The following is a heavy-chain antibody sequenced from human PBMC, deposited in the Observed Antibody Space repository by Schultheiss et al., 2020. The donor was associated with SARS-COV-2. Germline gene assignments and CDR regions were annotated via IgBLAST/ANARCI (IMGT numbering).Heavy chain of an antibody. V-gene: IGHV1-46*01. CDR1: GYTFTSYY. J-gene: IGHJ6*02. CDR3: ARDPGIAAAGTPDYYYYGMDV. Sequence: ASVKVSCKASGYTFTSYYMHWVRQAPGQGLEWMGIINPSGGSTSYAQKFQGRVTMTRDTSTSTAYMELRSLRSDDTAVYYCARDPGIAAAGTPDYYYYGMDVWGQGTTVTVSS. D-gene: IGHD6-13*01. CDR2: INPSGGST.